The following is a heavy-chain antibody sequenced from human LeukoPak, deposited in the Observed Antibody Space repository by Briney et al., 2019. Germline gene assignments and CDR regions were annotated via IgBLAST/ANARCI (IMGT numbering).Heavy chain of an antibody. CDR2: INHSGST. Sequence: SETLSLTCAVYGSFSDHSWSWVRQPPGQGLEWIGEINHSGSTNYNPSLKSRVTISVDTSKNQFSLKLSSVTAADTAVYYCARDNYGSGINFDYWGQGTLVTVSS. CDR3: ARDNYGSGINFDY. J-gene: IGHJ4*02. V-gene: IGHV4-34*01. CDR1: GSFSDHS. D-gene: IGHD3-10*01.